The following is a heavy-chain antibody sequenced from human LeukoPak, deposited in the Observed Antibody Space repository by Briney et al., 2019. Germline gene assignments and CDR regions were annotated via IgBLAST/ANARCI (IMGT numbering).Heavy chain of an antibody. CDR3: ARGGYSYGYPDY. Sequence: ASVKVSCKASGYTFTGYYMHWVRQAPGQELEWMGRINPNSGGTNYAQKFQGRVTMTRDMSISTAYMELSRLRSDDTAVYYCARGGYSYGYPDYWGQGTLVTVSS. D-gene: IGHD5-18*01. CDR1: GYTFTGYY. CDR2: INPNSGGT. V-gene: IGHV1-2*06. J-gene: IGHJ4*02.